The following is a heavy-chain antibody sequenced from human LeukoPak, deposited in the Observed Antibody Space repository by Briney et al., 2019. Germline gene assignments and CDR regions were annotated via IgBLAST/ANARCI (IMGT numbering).Heavy chain of an antibody. CDR3: ARARRGYDYVWGSYTYYFDY. Sequence: SETLSLTCTVSGGSISSGDYYWSWIRQPPGKGLEWIGYIYYSGSTYYNPSLKSRVTISVDTSKNQFSLKLSSVTAADTAVYYCARARRGYDYVWGSYTYYFDYWGQGTLVTVSS. CDR1: GGSISSGDYY. J-gene: IGHJ4*02. V-gene: IGHV4-30-4*08. CDR2: IYYSGST. D-gene: IGHD3-16*01.